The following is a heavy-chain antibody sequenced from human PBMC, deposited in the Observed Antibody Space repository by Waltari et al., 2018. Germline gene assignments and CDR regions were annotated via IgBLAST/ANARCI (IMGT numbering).Heavy chain of an antibody. J-gene: IGHJ4*02. CDR3: ARIVYGSTGLDY. D-gene: IGHD3-10*01. V-gene: IGHV2-5*01. CDR2: IYWNDDK. Sequence: QITLKESGPPLVKPTQTLTLTCTFSGFSLSTSGVGVGWIRQPPGKALEWLALIYWNDDKRYSPSLKSRLTITKDTSKNQVVLTMTNMDPVDTATYYCARIVYGSTGLDYWGQGTLVTVSS. CDR1: GFSLSTSGVG.